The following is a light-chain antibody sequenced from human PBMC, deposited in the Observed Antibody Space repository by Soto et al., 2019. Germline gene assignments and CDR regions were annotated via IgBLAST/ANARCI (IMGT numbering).Light chain of an antibody. CDR2: DAS. V-gene: IGKV3-11*01. Sequence: ETVFTQSQDTLSLSPGETATLSCRASQTVSNQLAWYQQKPGRAPRLLICDASRRVTGIPARFSGSGSGTDFTLTLSRLEPEDFAVYYCQQRAGSSTFGQGTRLEIK. J-gene: IGKJ5*01. CDR1: QTVSNQ. CDR3: QQRAGSST.